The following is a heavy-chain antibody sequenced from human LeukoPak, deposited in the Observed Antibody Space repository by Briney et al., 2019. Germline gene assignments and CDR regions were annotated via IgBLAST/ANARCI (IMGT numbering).Heavy chain of an antibody. CDR3: ARDIVVVPATRKPFDY. CDR1: GFTFSNYA. Sequence: GGSLRLSCAASGFTFSNYAMSWVRQAPGKGLEWVSYISSSSSTIYYADSVKGRFTISRDNAKNSLYLQMNSLRAEDTAVYYCARDIVVVPATRKPFDYWGQGTLVTVSS. D-gene: IGHD2-2*01. CDR2: ISSSSSTI. V-gene: IGHV3-48*01. J-gene: IGHJ4*02.